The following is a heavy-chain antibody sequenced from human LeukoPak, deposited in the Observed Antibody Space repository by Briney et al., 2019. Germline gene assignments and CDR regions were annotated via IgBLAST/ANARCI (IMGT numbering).Heavy chain of an antibody. CDR3: ARAARPDIVVVPAASLFDY. CDR1: GYTFTGYY. Sequence: PRASVKISCKASGYTFTGYYMHWVRQAPGQGLEWMGWINPNSGGTNYAQKFQGWVTMTRDTSISTAYMELSRLRSDDTAVYYCARAARPDIVVVPAASLFDYWGQGTLVTVSS. D-gene: IGHD2-2*01. CDR2: INPNSGGT. V-gene: IGHV1-2*04. J-gene: IGHJ4*02.